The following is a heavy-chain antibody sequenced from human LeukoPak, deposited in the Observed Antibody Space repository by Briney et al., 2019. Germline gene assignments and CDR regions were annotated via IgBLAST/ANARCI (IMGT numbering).Heavy chain of an antibody. CDR1: GFTFSSYE. CDR2: ISSSGSTI. J-gene: IGHJ5*02. V-gene: IGHV3-48*03. CDR3: VRAHHPGGWFDP. D-gene: IGHD3-10*01. Sequence: GGSLRLSCAASGFTFSSYEMNWVRQAPGKGLEWVSYISSSGSTIYYADSVKGRFTISRDNAKNSLYLQMNSLTAEDTAVHYCVRAHHPGGWFDPWGQGTLVTVSS.